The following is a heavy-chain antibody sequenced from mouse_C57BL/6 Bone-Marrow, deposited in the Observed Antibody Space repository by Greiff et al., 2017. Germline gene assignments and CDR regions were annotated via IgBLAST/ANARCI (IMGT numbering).Heavy chain of an antibody. D-gene: IGHD4-1*01. V-gene: IGHV1-81*01. J-gene: IGHJ3*01. Sequence: VQRVESGAELARPGASVKLSCKASGYTFTSYGISWVKQRTGQGLEWIGEIYPRSGNTYYNEKFKGKATLTADKSSSTAYMELRSLTSEDSAVYFCARLTFAYWGQGTLVTVSA. CDR3: ARLTFAY. CDR1: GYTFTSYG. CDR2: IYPRSGNT.